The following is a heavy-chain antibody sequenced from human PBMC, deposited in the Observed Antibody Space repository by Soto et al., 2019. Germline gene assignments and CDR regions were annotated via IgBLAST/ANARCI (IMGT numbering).Heavy chain of an antibody. CDR3: ARGVGDYVLLYYYYRMDV. V-gene: IGHV1-8*01. J-gene: IGHJ6*02. CDR2: MNPNSGNT. D-gene: IGHD4-17*01. CDR1: GYTFTSYD. Sequence: ASVKVSCKASGYTFTSYDINWVRQATGQGLEWMGWMNPNSGNTGYAQKFQGRVTMTRNTSISTAYMELSSLRSEDTAVYYCARGVGDYVLLYYYYRMDVWGQGTTVTVSS.